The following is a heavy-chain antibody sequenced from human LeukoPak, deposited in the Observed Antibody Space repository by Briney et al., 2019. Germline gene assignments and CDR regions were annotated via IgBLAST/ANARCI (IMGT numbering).Heavy chain of an antibody. CDR3: ARARGTWIQTTPRSSRGYYFDY. D-gene: IGHD5-18*01. CDR2: IYYSGST. V-gene: IGHV4-30-4*07. J-gene: IGHJ4*02. Sequence: SETLSLTCAVSGGSISSGGYSWSWIRQPPGKGLEWIGYIYYSGSTYYNPSLKSRVTISVDTSKNQFSLKLSPVTAADTAVYYCARARGTWIQTTPRSSRGYYFDYWGQGTLVTVSS. CDR1: GGSISSGGYS.